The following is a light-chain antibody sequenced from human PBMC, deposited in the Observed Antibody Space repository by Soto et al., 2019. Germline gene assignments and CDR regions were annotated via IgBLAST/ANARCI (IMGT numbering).Light chain of an antibody. V-gene: IGKV3-20*01. CDR1: QSVSSY. CDR3: QQYGRSQFT. J-gene: IGKJ3*01. Sequence: EIALTQSPATLSLSPGERATLSCRASQSVSSYLAWYQQKPGQAPRLLIYDASRRATGIPDRFSGSGSGTDFTLTISRLEPEDFAVYYCQQYGRSQFTFGPGTKVDIK. CDR2: DAS.